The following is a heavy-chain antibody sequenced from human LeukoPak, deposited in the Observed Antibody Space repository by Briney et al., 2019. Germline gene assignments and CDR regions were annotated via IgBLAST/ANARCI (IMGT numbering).Heavy chain of an antibody. CDR3: ARVPLYSSSWYYFDY. Sequence: KPGDSLRLSCAASGFNFNIYAMSWVRQAPGKGLEWVSYMSSSGSTIYYADSVKGRFTISRDNAKNSLYLQMNSLRAEDTAVYYCARVPLYSSSWYYFDYWGQGTLVTVSS. CDR2: MSSSGSTI. D-gene: IGHD6-13*01. V-gene: IGHV3-11*01. CDR1: GFNFNIYA. J-gene: IGHJ4*02.